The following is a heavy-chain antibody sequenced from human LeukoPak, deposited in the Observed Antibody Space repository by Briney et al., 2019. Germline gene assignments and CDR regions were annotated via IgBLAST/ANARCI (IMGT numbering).Heavy chain of an antibody. D-gene: IGHD6-6*01. CDR3: AKGTAPGQLVPFDY. CDR1: GFTFDDYA. Sequence: LRLSCAASGFTFDDYAMHWVRQAPGKGLEWVSGISWNSGSIGYADSVKGRFTISRDNAKNSLYLQMNSLRAEDMALYYCAKGTAPGQLVPFDYWGQGTLVTVSS. CDR2: ISWNSGSI. V-gene: IGHV3-9*03. J-gene: IGHJ4*02.